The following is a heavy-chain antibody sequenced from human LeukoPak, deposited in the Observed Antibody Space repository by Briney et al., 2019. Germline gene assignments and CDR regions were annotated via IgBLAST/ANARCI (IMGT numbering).Heavy chain of an antibody. CDR2: ISWNSGSI. J-gene: IGHJ4*02. V-gene: IGHV3-9*01. CDR1: GFTFDDYA. D-gene: IGHD3-10*01. CDR3: AKAPFITMVRGVISSYFDY. Sequence: PGGSLRLSCAASGFTFDDYAMHWVRQAPGKGLEWVSGISWNSGSIGYADSVKGRFTISRDNSKNTLYLQMNSLRAEDTAVYYCAKAPFITMVRGVISSYFDYWGQGTLVTVSS.